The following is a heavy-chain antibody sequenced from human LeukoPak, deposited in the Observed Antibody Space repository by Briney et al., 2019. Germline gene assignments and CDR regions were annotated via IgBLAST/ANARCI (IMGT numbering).Heavy chain of an antibody. CDR1: GFTFSSYA. J-gene: IGHJ4*02. CDR2: ISGSGGST. D-gene: IGHD1-26*01. CDR3: ANLPYSGSYYPIDY. Sequence: PGGSLRLSCAASGFTFSSYAMSWVRQAPGKGLEWVSAISGSGGSTYYADSVKGRFTISRDNSKNTLYLQMNSLRAEDTAVYYCANLPYSGSYYPIDYWGQGTLVTVSS. V-gene: IGHV3-23*01.